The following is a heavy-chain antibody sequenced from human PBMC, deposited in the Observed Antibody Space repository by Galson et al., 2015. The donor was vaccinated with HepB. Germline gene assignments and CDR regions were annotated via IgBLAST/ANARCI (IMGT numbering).Heavy chain of an antibody. D-gene: IGHD3-22*01. Sequence: SVKVSCKASGYTFTSYGISWVRQAPGQGLEWMGWISAYNGNTNYAQKLQGRVTMTTDTSTSTAYMELRSLRSDDTAVYYCARDPHYDSSGYYRRFDYWGQGTLVTVSS. V-gene: IGHV1-18*01. CDR2: ISAYNGNT. CDR3: ARDPHYDSSGYYRRFDY. CDR1: GYTFTSYG. J-gene: IGHJ4*02.